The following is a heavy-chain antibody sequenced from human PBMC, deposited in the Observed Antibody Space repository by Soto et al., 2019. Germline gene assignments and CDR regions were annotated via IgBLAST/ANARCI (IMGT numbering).Heavy chain of an antibody. Sequence: PGGSLRLSCAASGFTFNSYGMHWVRQGPGNGLEWVAVIWYDGSNKYYADSVKGRFTISRDNSKNTLYLQMTSLRPEDTGVYYCARTREVHFDWIGSWGQGTLVTVSS. D-gene: IGHD3-3*02. CDR3: ARTREVHFDWIGS. J-gene: IGHJ5*01. CDR1: GFTFNSYG. CDR2: IWYDGSNK. V-gene: IGHV3-33*08.